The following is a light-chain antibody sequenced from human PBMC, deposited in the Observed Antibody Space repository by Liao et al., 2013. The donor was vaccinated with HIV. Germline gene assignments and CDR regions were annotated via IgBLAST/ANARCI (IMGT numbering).Light chain of an antibody. V-gene: IGLV3-1*01. Sequence: SYELTQPPSVSVSPGQTANITCSGDKLGDKYVCWYQQKPGQSPVLVIYQDSKRPSGIPGRFSGSSSENTGTLTISGTQPMDEADYYCQVWDGVTALFGGGTKLTVL. J-gene: IGLJ2*01. CDR3: QVWDGVTAL. CDR2: QDS. CDR1: KLGDKY.